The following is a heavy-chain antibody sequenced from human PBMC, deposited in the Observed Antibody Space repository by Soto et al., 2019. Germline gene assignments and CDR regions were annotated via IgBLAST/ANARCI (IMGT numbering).Heavy chain of an antibody. D-gene: IGHD2-15*01. CDR3: ARVPRIFGIFQNWFDP. J-gene: IGHJ5*02. Sequence: SETLSLTCTVSGGSISSGGYYWSWIRQHPGKGLEWIGYIYYSGSTYYNPSLKSRVTISVDTSKNQFSLKLSSVTAADTAVYYCARVPRIFGIFQNWFDPWGQGTLVTVSS. CDR1: GGSISSGGYY. V-gene: IGHV4-31*03. CDR2: IYYSGST.